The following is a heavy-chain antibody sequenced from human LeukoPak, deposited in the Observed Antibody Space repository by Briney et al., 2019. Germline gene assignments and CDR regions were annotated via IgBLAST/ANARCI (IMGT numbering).Heavy chain of an antibody. J-gene: IGHJ4*02. CDR1: GFNVDDYA. CDR2: IRWDRGTV. V-gene: IGHV3-9*01. CDR3: ARGIDSSGTYSGWGFHLRY. D-gene: IGHD2-15*01. Sequence: GGSLRLSCAVSGFNVDDYAIHWVRQPPGKGLEWVSGIRWDRGTVGYAGSVKGRYTMSRDSAKNSVYLQMNSLRPEDTALYYCARGIDSSGTYSGWGFHLRYWGQGTQVTVSS.